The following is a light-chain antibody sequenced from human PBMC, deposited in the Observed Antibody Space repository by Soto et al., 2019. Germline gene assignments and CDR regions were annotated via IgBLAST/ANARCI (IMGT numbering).Light chain of an antibody. V-gene: IGKV3-20*01. CDR3: QQSGRP. CDR2: GAS. J-gene: IGKJ1*01. Sequence: EIVWTQSPGTLSLSPGERATLSCRASQSLTSDYLAWYQQKPGQTPRLLIHGASSRATGIPDRFSGSGSGTDFTLTISRLEPEDSAVYYCQQSGRPFGQGTKVDI. CDR1: QSLTSDY.